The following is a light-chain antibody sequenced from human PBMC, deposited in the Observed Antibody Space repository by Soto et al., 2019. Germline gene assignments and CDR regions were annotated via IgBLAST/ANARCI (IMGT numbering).Light chain of an antibody. CDR3: QQSYSTPPRYT. CDR2: AAS. Sequence: DIQMTQSPSSLSASVGDRVTITCRASQSISSFLNWYQQKPGKAPKVLIYAASRLESGVPSSFSGSGSGTDITLTISSLQPEDDATDYCQQSYSTPPRYTFGQGTKVHIK. J-gene: IGKJ2*01. CDR1: QSISSF. V-gene: IGKV1-39*01.